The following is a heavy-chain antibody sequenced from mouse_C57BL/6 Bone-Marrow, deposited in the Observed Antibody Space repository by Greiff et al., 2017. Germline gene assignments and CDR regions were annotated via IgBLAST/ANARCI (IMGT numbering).Heavy chain of an antibody. CDR3: ARGDSSGSWFAY. CDR2: IWSGGST. D-gene: IGHD3-2*02. CDR1: GFSLTSYG. Sequence: VQLKQSGPGLVQPSQSLSITCTVSGFSLTSYGVHWVRQSPGKGLEWLGVIWSGGSTDYNAAFISRLSISKDNSKSQVFFKMSSLQADDTAIYYCARGDSSGSWFAYWGQGTLVTVSA. J-gene: IGHJ3*01. V-gene: IGHV2-2*01.